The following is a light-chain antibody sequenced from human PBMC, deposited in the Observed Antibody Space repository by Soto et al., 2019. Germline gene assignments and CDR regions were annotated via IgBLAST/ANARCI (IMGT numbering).Light chain of an antibody. CDR1: STDVGSYNL. Sequence: QSALTQPPSVSGSPGQSITISCTGTSTDVGSYNLVSWYQQHPGKAPQLMIYEVSKRPSGVSDRFSASESGNTASLTISGLQPEAEDEDYCCSYACGGTFAWMFGGGTKVTVL. J-gene: IGLJ3*02. CDR3: CSYACGGTFAWM. CDR2: EVS. V-gene: IGLV2-23*02.